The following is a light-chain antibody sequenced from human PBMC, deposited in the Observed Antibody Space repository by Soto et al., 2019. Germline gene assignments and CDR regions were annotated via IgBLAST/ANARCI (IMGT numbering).Light chain of an antibody. CDR2: DAS. V-gene: IGKV1-5*01. J-gene: IGKJ1*01. CDR3: QQYNSYWRT. Sequence: DIQMTQSPSTLSASVGDRVTITCRASQSISSWLAWYQQKPGKAPKLLIYDASSLESGVPSRFSGSGSGTEFTLTISSLQPDDCATYYCQQYNSYWRTFGQGTKVVIK. CDR1: QSISSW.